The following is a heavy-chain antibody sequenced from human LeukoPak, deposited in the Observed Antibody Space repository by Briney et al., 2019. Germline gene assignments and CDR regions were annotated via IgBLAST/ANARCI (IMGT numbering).Heavy chain of an antibody. J-gene: IGHJ4*02. Sequence: SETLSLTCTVSGGSISSYYWSWIRQPPGKGLEWIGSIYYSGSTYYNPSLKSRVTISVDTSKNQFSLKLSSVTAADTAVYYCARDGGGYSSSSGFDYWGQGTLVTVSS. CDR3: ARDGGGYSSSSGFDY. D-gene: IGHD6-6*01. CDR1: GGSISSYY. CDR2: IYYSGST. V-gene: IGHV4-59*01.